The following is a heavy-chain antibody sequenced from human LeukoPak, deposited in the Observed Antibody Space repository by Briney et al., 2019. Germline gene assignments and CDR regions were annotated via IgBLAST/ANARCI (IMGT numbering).Heavy chain of an antibody. D-gene: IGHD4-11*01. CDR3: AIDGPSAYSFVY. CDR2: IRSDGIT. V-gene: IGHV3-30*02. Sequence: GGSLRLSCAVSGFTLSNNNMHWVRQSPGKGLEWVAFIRSDGITRYTDSVRGRFTIARDNSKNTLYLQMSSLRPEDTAVYYCAIDGPSAYSFVYWGQGTLVTVSS. CDR1: GFTLSNNN. J-gene: IGHJ4*02.